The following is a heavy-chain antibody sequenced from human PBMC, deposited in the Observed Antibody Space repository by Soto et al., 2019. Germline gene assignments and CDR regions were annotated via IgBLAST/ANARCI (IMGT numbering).Heavy chain of an antibody. CDR2: ISYDGSNK. Sequence: GGSLRLSCAASGFTFSSYAMHWVRQAPGKGLEWVAVISYDGSNKYYADSVKGRFTISRDNSKNTLYLQMNSLRAEDTAVYYCARDGNYYDSPSAFDIWGQGTMVTVSS. CDR3: ARDGNYYDSPSAFDI. V-gene: IGHV3-30-3*01. J-gene: IGHJ3*02. D-gene: IGHD3-22*01. CDR1: GFTFSSYA.